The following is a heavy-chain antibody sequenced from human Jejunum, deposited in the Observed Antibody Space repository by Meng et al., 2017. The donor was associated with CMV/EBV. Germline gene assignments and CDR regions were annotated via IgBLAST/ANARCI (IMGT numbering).Heavy chain of an antibody. Sequence: GFAFTYSSMNWVRQAPGKGLEWVSSISSSSSYINYADSVKGRFTLSRDNAKNSRYLQMNSLRAEDTAVYYCARDHPNTGYYGMDVWGHGTTVTVSS. J-gene: IGHJ6*02. D-gene: IGHD3-10*01. CDR1: GFAFTYSS. CDR3: ARDHPNTGYYGMDV. CDR2: ISSSSSYI. V-gene: IGHV3-21*01.